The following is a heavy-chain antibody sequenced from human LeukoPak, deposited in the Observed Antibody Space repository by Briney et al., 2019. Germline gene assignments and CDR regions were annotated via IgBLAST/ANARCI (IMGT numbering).Heavy chain of an antibody. CDR1: GFTFSSYA. V-gene: IGHV3-23*01. D-gene: IGHD3-22*01. CDR3: AKMNRNYYDSSGYYYDWFDP. Sequence: GRSLRLSCAASGFTFSSYAMSWVRQAPGKGLGWVSAISGSGGSTYYADSVKGRFTISRDNSKNTLYLQMNSLRAEDTAVYYCAKMNRNYYDSSGYYYDWFDPWGQGTLVTVSS. CDR2: ISGSGGST. J-gene: IGHJ5*02.